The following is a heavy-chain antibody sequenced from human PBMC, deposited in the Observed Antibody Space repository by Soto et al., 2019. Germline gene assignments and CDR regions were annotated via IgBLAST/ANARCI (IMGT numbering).Heavy chain of an antibody. Sequence: SETLALTCTVSGDSVSSRSYYWSWIRQPPGKALEWIGYIYYSGSTDYNPSLRSRVTISVDTSKNQFSLKLTSVTAADTALYYCPRQMTGDPTFFHSCGPGPLVTVSS. D-gene: IGHD3-9*01. J-gene: IGHJ4*02. CDR1: GDSVSSRSYY. CDR2: IYYSGST. CDR3: PRQMTGDPTFFHS. V-gene: IGHV4-61*01.